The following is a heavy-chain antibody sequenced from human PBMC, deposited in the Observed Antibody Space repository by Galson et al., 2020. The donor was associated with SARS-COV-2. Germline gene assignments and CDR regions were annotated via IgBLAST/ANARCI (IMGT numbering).Heavy chain of an antibody. CDR1: GFTFSRYA. V-gene: IGHV3-30*11. CDR2: ISYDGGNK. J-gene: IGHJ4*02. Sequence: GESLKISCAASGFTFSRYAMHWVRQAPGKGLEWVALISYDGGNKYYADSVKGRFTISRDNSMNTLYLQMNSLRTEDTALYYCASLQGWKERVGNDYWGQGTLVTVSS. D-gene: IGHD1-1*01. CDR3: ASLQGWKERVGNDY.